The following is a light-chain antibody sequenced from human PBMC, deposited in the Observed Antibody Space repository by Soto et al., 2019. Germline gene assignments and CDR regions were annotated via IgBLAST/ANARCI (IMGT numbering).Light chain of an antibody. V-gene: IGLV2-14*01. J-gene: IGLJ2*01. CDR2: EVI. Sequence: QSVLTQPASVSGPPGQSITISCTGSSSDIGRHDYVSWYQHHPGKVPKVIIYEVIHRPSGVSNRFSGSKSGNTASRTISGLQAADEADYYCSSYSSGSTLLLFGGGTKVTVL. CDR3: SSYSSGSTLLL. CDR1: SSDIGRHDY.